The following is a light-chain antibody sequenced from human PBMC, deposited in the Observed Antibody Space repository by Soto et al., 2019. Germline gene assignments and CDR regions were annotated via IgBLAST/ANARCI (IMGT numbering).Light chain of an antibody. CDR3: QQYNNWPPVT. J-gene: IGKJ4*01. V-gene: IGKV3-15*01. CDR2: GAS. Sequence: EIVMTQSPATLSVSPGERGTLSCRASQSVSDNLAWYQQKPGQTPRLLIYGASTRATGIPARFSGSGSGTEFTLTISSLQSEDFAFYYCQQYNNWPPVTFDGGTNVEIK. CDR1: QSVSDN.